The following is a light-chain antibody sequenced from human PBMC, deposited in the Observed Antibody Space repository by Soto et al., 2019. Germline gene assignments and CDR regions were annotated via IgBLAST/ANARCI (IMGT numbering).Light chain of an antibody. J-gene: IGKJ1*01. V-gene: IGKV3-20*01. CDR3: QQYGSSRT. CDR1: QSVSSSY. CDR2: GAS. Sequence: EIVLIQSPATLSLSPGERATVSCRASQSVSSSYLAWYQQKPGQAPRLLIYGASSRATGIPDRFSGSGSGTDFTLTISRLEPEDFAVYYCQQYGSSRTFGQGTKVDIK.